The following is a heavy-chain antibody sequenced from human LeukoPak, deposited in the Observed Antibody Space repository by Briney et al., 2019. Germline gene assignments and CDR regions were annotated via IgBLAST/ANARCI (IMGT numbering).Heavy chain of an antibody. D-gene: IGHD2-21*02. V-gene: IGHV3-13*04. J-gene: IGHJ6*02. CDR3: TGTGLRGVTGDYHALDV. CDR1: GFTFSGYD. CDR2: IGTTGDT. Sequence: GGSLRLSCAASGFTFSGYDIHWVRQAPGKGLEWVSAIGTTGDTFYADSVKGRFTISRTNAESSLYLQMSSLRAGDTAVYYCTGTGLRGVTGDYHALDVWGQGTTVTVSS.